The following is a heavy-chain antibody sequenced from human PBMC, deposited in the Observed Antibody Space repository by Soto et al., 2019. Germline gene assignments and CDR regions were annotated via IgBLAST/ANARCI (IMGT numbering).Heavy chain of an antibody. CDR3: ASRSSRYYYYMDV. V-gene: IGHV4-34*01. CDR1: GGSFSGYY. D-gene: IGHD6-6*01. J-gene: IGHJ6*03. Sequence: ASETLSLTCAVYGGSFSGYYWSWIRQPPGKGLEWIGEINHSGSTNYNPSLKSRVTISVDTSKNQFSLKLSSVTAADTAVYYCASRSSRYYYYMDVWGKGTTVTVSS. CDR2: INHSGST.